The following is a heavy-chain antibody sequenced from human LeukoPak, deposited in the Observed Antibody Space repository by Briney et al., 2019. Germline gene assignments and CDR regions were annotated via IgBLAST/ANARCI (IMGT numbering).Heavy chain of an antibody. J-gene: IGHJ4*02. Sequence: SVKVSCKASGGTLSSYAISWVRQAPGQGLEWMGGIIPIFGTANYAQKFQGRVTITADESTSTAYMELSSLRSEDTAVYYCARGLVGGAGGTDYWGQGTLVTVSS. V-gene: IGHV1-69*13. CDR1: GGTLSSYA. CDR2: IIPIFGTA. CDR3: ARGLVGGAGGTDY. D-gene: IGHD3-16*01.